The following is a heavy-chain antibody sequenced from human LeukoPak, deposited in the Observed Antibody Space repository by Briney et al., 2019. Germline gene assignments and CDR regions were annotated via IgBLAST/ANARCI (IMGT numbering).Heavy chain of an antibody. CDR3: ARGPEAKIVVPTK. D-gene: IGHD2-2*01. J-gene: IGHJ4*02. Sequence: GGSLRLSCAASGFTFSSYSMNWVRQAQGKGLRGVSYISSCSNTIYYADAAKGRVTIPRDNAKNSLYLQINSLRAEDTAVYYCARGPEAKIVVPTKWGQGTLVTVSS. CDR1: GFTFSSYS. V-gene: IGHV3-48*01. CDR2: ISSCSNTI.